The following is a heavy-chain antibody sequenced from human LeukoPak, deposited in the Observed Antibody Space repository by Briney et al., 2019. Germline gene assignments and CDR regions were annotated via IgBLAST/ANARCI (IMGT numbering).Heavy chain of an antibody. CDR3: ARIGYYYYGMDV. CDR1: GGSISSYY. J-gene: IGHJ6*02. CDR2: IYYSGST. V-gene: IGHV4-59*01. Sequence: PSETLSLTCTVSGGSISSYYWSWIRQPPGKGLEWIGYIYYSGSTSYNPSLKSRVTISVDTSKNQFSLKLSSVTAADTAVYYCARIGYYYYGMDVWGQGTTVTVSS.